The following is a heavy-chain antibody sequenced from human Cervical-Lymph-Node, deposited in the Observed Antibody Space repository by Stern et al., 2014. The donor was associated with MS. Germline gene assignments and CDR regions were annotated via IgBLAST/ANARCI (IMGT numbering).Heavy chain of an antibody. J-gene: IGHJ3*02. CDR1: GFTFSTSG. D-gene: IGHD2-21*02. CDR3: ARARVVVTGIDAFDI. V-gene: IGHV3-33*01. CDR2: LWYDGSKK. Sequence: VQLVESGGGVVQPGKSLRLSCASSGFTFSTSGMHWVRQAPGKGLEWVAVLWYDGSKKYYADFVKGRFTISRDNSKNTLYLQMNSLRAEDTALYYCARARVVVTGIDAFDIWGQGTMVTVSS.